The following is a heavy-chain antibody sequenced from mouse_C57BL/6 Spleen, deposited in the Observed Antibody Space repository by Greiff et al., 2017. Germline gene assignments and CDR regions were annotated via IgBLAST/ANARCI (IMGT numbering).Heavy chain of an antibody. CDR3: AREGWVYYFDY. Sequence: VQLQQPGAELVKPGASVKLSCKASGYTFPSYWMHWVKQRPGLGLEWIGRIDPNSGGTKDNEKFKSKATLTVDKPSSTAYMQLSSLTSEDSAVYYCAREGWVYYFDYWGQGTTHTVSS. CDR1: GYTFPSYW. V-gene: IGHV1-72*01. J-gene: IGHJ2*01. CDR2: IDPNSGGT. D-gene: IGHD1-1*02.